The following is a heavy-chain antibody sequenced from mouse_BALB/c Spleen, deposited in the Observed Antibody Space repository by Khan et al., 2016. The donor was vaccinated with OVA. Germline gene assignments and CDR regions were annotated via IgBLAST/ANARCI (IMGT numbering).Heavy chain of an antibody. CDR1: GYSFTSYY. CDR3: ARGTFDY. V-gene: IGHV1S135*01. J-gene: IGHJ3*01. Sequence: EVQLQESGPELMKPGASVNISCKASGYSFTSYYIHWVKQSHGKSLEWIGYIDPCNGGTDYNQKFKGKATLTVDKSSNTAYMHLSSLTSEDSAVYYCARGTFDYWGQGTLVTVSA. D-gene: IGHD3-3*01. CDR2: IDPCNGGT.